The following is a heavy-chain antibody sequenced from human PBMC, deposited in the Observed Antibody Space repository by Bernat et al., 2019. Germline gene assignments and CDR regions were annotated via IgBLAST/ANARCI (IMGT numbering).Heavy chain of an antibody. CDR1: GFTFSSHE. CDR3: AIQYGSSACFDY. CDR2: ISSSGSSI. V-gene: IGHV3-48*03. D-gene: IGHD6-6*01. J-gene: IGHJ4*02. Sequence: EVQLVESGGGLVQPGGSLRLSCAASGFTFSSHEMNWVRQAPGKGLEWVSYISSSGSSIYYADSVKGRFTISRDNAKNSLYLQMNSLRAEDTAVYYCAIQYGSSACFDYWGQGTLLTVSS.